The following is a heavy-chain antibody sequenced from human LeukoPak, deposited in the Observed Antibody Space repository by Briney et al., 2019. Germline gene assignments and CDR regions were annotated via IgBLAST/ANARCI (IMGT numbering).Heavy chain of an antibody. CDR1: GDSISTYH. Sequence: PSETLSLTCSVSGDSISTYHWSWIRQPPGKGLEWIAYIFTDGSTSYNPSLKSRVTISVDTSKNQFSLKLRSVTAADTAVYYCAGEIPRGYRFDYWGQGTPVTVFS. CDR2: IFTDGST. J-gene: IGHJ4*02. CDR3: AGEIPRGYRFDY. V-gene: IGHV4-4*08. D-gene: IGHD5-18*01.